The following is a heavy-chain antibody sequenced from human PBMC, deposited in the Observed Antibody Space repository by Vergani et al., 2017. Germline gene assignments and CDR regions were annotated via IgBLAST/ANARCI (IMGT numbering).Heavy chain of an antibody. CDR2: INPNSGGT. CDR1: GYTFTGYY. V-gene: IGHV1-2*02. D-gene: IGHD1-26*01. J-gene: IGHJ4*02. Sequence: QVQLVQSGAEVKKPGASVKVSCKASGYTFTGYYMHWVRQAPGQGLEWMGWINPNSGGTNYAQKLQGRVTMTTDTSTSTAYMELRSLRSDDTAVYYCARGEGSYFHFDYWGQGTLVTVSS. CDR3: ARGEGSYFHFDY.